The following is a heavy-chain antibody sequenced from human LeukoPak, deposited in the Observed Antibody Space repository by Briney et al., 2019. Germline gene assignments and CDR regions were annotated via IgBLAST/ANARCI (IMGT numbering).Heavy chain of an antibody. CDR2: IIPILGIA. J-gene: IGHJ1*01. CDR1: GGTFSSYA. V-gene: IGHV1-69*04. D-gene: IGHD3-22*01. Sequence: SVKVSCKASGGTFSSYAISWVRQAPGRGLEWMGRIIPILGIANYAQKFQGRVTITADKSTSTAYMELSSLRSEDTAVYYCARFIPYDSSGYYYGAEYFQHWGQGTLVTVSS. CDR3: ARFIPYDSSGYYYGAEYFQH.